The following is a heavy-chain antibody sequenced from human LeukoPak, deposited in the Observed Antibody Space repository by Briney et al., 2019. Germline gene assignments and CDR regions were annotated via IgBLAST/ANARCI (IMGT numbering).Heavy chain of an antibody. CDR1: GFTFSTYS. D-gene: IGHD6-19*01. V-gene: IGHV3-30*04. J-gene: IGHJ4*02. CDR3: ARDPIAVAGTRFFGH. CDR2: VSYDGGTK. Sequence: GRSLRLSCAASGFTFSTYSMHWVRQAPGKGLEWVAVVSYDGGTKYYADSVKGRFTISRDNSKNTMYVQMNSLRAEDTAVYYCARDPIAVAGTRFFGHWGQGTLVSVSS.